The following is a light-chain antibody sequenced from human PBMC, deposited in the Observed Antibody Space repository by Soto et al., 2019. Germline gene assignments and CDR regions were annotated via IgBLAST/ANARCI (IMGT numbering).Light chain of an antibody. J-gene: IGLJ3*02. V-gene: IGLV1-47*01. Sequence: QSVLTQPPSASGTPGQRVTISCSGSSSNIGSNYVYWYQQLPGTAPKLLIYRNNQRPSGVPDRFPGSKSGTSASLAISGLRSEDEADYYCAAWDDSLSGLWVFGGWTKLTVL. CDR3: AAWDDSLSGLWV. CDR1: SSNIGSNY. CDR2: RNN.